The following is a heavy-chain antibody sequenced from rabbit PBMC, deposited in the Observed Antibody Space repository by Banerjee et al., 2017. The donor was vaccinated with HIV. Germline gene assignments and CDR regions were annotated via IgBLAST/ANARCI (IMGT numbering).Heavy chain of an antibody. CDR2: INIRSGST. D-gene: IGHD6-1*01. CDR1: GFDFSSNA. CDR3: ARGAAYDTAGYAGYAYALTRLDL. Sequence: QEQLVESGGGLVQPEGSLTLTCKASGFDFSSNAMCWVRQAPGKGPEWIGYINIRSGSTDYASWAKGRFTISKTSSTTVTLQMTSLTAADTATYFCARGAAYDTAGYAGYAYALTRLDLWGPGTLVTVS. J-gene: IGHJ3*01. V-gene: IGHV1S47*01.